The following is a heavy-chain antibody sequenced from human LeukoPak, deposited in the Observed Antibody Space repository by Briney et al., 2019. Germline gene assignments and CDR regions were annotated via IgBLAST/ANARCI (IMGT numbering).Heavy chain of an antibody. CDR2: INPNNGGT. CDR1: GYTFTGYY. D-gene: IGHD6-13*01. CDR3: AREGAPAADTNWFDP. Sequence: GASVKLSCKTSGYTFTGYYMHWVRQAPGQGLEWMGWINPNNGGTNYAQKFQGRVTMTRDTSISTAYMELSRLRSDDTAVYYCAREGAPAADTNWFDPWGQGTLVTVSS. V-gene: IGHV1-2*02. J-gene: IGHJ5*02.